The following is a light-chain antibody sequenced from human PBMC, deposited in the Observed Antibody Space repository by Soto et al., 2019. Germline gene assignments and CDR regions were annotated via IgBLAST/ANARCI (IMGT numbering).Light chain of an antibody. V-gene: IGKV3-15*01. Sequence: EIVMTYSPATLSVSPGERATLSCRARQSVGSNLAWYQQKPGQAPRLLIYGASTRATGIPARFSGSWSGTEITLIIRSLQSEDSAIYFCQQYNTWPPDRTFGQGEQVEIK. J-gene: IGKJ1*01. CDR1: QSVGSN. CDR3: QQYNTWPPDRT. CDR2: GAS.